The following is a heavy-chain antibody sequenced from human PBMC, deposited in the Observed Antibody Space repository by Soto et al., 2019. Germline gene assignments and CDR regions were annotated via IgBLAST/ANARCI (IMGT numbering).Heavy chain of an antibody. D-gene: IGHD2-15*01. J-gene: IGHJ2*01. V-gene: IGHV1-69*12. CDR3: ARVVTVVKSFHYWYIDL. CDR2: IIPIFGTT. CDR1: GGTFSSYA. Sequence: QVQLVQSGAEVKKPGSSVKVSCKASGGTFSSYAISWVRQAPGQGLEWMGGIIPIFGTTNYAQKFQGRVTITAHESTSTAYMELSSLRSEDTAVYYCARVVTVVKSFHYWYIDLWGRGTLVTVSS.